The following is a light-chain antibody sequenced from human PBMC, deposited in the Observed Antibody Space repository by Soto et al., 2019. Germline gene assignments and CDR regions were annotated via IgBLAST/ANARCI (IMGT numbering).Light chain of an antibody. CDR3: SSYAGSDNPYV. Sequence: QTMLTQPPSASGSSGQSVTISFTGTSGDVGGYDYVSWYQQHPGKAPKLMIYEVTMRPLGVPDRFSGSKSGNTASLTVSGLQAEDEADYYCSSYAGSDNPYVFGTGTKVTVL. J-gene: IGLJ1*01. V-gene: IGLV2-8*01. CDR1: SGDVGGYDY. CDR2: EVT.